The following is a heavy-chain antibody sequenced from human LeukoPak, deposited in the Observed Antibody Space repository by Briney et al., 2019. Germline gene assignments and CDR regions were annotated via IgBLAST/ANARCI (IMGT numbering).Heavy chain of an antibody. CDR2: MNPNSGNT. D-gene: IGHD3-10*01. V-gene: IGHV1-8*01. CDR3: ARGLDYYGSGSYYV. CDR1: GYTFTSYD. J-gene: IGHJ4*02. Sequence: GASVKVSCKASGYTFTSYDINWVRQATGQGLEWMGWMNPNSGNTGYAQKFQGRVNMTRNTSISTAYMELSSLRSEDTAVYYCARGLDYYGSGSYYVWGQGTLVTVSS.